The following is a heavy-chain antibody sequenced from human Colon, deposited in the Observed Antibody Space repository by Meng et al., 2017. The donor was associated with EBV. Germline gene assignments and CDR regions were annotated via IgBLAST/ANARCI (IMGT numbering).Heavy chain of an antibody. Sequence: QLNLRLFGPVRGKPSNTLSPPRAIAGDSVSSNSAAWNWIRQSPARGLEWLGRTYYRSKWYNDYAVSVKSRITINPDTSKNQFSLQLNSVTPEDTAVYYCARVAVGISSFDYWGQGTLVTVSS. CDR1: GDSVSSNSAA. CDR2: TYYRSKWYN. CDR3: ARVAVGISSFDY. D-gene: IGHD1-26*01. V-gene: IGHV6-1*01. J-gene: IGHJ4*02.